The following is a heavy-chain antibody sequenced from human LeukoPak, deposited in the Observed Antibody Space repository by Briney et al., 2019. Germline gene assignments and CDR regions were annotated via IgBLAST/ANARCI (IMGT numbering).Heavy chain of an antibody. J-gene: IGHJ6*03. CDR1: GYTFTSYY. Sequence: ASVTVSCTASGYTFTSYYMHWVRQAPGQGLEWMGIINPSGGSTIYAQKFQGRVTMTRDTSTSTVYMELSSLRSEDTAVYYCASTPGRQDYYSYMDVWGKGTTVTVSS. CDR2: INPSGGST. D-gene: IGHD2-15*01. CDR3: ASTPGRQDYYSYMDV. V-gene: IGHV1-46*01.